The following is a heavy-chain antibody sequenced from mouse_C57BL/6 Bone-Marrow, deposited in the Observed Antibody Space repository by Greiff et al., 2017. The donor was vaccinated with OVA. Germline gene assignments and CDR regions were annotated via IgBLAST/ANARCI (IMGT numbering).Heavy chain of an antibody. D-gene: IGHD3-1*01. J-gene: IGHJ1*03. V-gene: IGHV3-5*01. CDR3: AREEPVGGYFDV. Sequence: VQLKESGPGLVKPSQTVFLTCTVTGISITTGNYRWSWIRQFPGNKLEWIGYLYYSGTITYKPSLPSRPIITRDTPKNQFFLEMNSLTAEDTATDYCAREEPVGGYFDVWGTGTTVTVSS. CDR2: LYYSGTI. CDR1: GISITTGNYR.